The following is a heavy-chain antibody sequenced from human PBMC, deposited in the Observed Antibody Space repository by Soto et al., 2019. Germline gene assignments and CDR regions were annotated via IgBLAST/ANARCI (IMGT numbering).Heavy chain of an antibody. Sequence: SETLSLTCTVSDGSISGYYWSWIRQPPGKGLEWIGCIYYRGNAYYNPSLQTRVTISLDKSKSQFSLKLNSVTAADSAVYFCARLEGLATISYYFDFWGPGALVTVS. CDR2: IYYRGNA. J-gene: IGHJ4*02. V-gene: IGHV4-59*08. CDR3: ARLEGLATISYYFDF. CDR1: DGSISGYY. D-gene: IGHD3-9*01.